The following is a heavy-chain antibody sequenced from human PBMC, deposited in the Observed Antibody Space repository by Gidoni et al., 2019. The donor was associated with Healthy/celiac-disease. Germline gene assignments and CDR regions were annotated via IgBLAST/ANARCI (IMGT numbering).Heavy chain of an antibody. CDR1: GDPFSSYT. CDR3: ARGSSSGWYGVFDY. J-gene: IGHJ4*02. CDR2: IIPSLGIA. V-gene: IGHV1-69*02. D-gene: IGHD6-19*01. Sequence: QVQLVQSGAEVKTPGSTVKVSCKASGDPFSSYTIRWVRQAPGQGLEWMGRIIPSLGIANYAQKFQGRVTITADKSTSTAYMELSSLRSEDTAVYYCARGSSSGWYGVFDYWGQGTLVTVSS.